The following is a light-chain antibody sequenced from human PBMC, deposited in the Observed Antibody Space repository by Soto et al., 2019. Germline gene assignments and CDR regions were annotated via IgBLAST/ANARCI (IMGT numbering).Light chain of an antibody. CDR1: QGISEY. CDR3: HSYNSIPRT. J-gene: IGKJ1*01. Sequence: DIQMAQSPSSLSASIGDRVTITCRASQGISEYLAWYQQRPGNAPNLLIYGASILQSGVPSRFSSSGSGTLFTLTISSLQPEDVATYYCHSYNSIPRTFGQGTTVEIK. V-gene: IGKV1-27*01. CDR2: GAS.